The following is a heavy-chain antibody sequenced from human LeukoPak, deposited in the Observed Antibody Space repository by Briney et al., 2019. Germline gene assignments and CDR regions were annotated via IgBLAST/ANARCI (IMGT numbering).Heavy chain of an antibody. CDR1: GFTFSSYS. D-gene: IGHD4-17*01. J-gene: IGHJ4*02. CDR2: ISSSSSYI. Sequence: GGSLRLSCAASGFTFSSYSMNWVRQAPGKGLEWVSSISSSSSYIYYADSVKGPFTISRDNAKNSLYLQMNSLRAEDTAVYYCARVPLYGDYGQIDYWGQGTLVTVSS. CDR3: ARVPLYGDYGQIDY. V-gene: IGHV3-21*01.